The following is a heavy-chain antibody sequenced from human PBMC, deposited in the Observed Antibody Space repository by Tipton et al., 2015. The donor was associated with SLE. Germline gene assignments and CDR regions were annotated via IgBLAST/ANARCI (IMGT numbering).Heavy chain of an antibody. CDR1: GDSISSGGYY. J-gene: IGHJ2*01. CDR2: IYYSGNS. D-gene: IGHD3-16*01. Sequence: LRLSCTVSGDSISSGGYYWTWIRQRPGEGLEWIGYIYYSGNSYYNPSLKSRVTMSLDTSENRFSLNLNSVTAADTAVYFCARQRGYYDGTPFPPWNFDLWGRGTQVTVSS. CDR3: ARQRGYYDGTPFPPWNFDL. V-gene: IGHV4-31*03.